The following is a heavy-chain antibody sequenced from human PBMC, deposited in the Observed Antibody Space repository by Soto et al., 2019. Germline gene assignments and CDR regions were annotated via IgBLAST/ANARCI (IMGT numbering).Heavy chain of an antibody. V-gene: IGHV3-23*01. D-gene: IGHD3-22*01. Sequence: GGSLRLSCAASGFTFSSYAVSWVRQAPGRGPEWISSISGSGSTIYYADSVKGRFTISRDNSKNTLYLQMSSLRAEDTAVYYCAKVFYYYDSSGYYYFDYWGQGTLVTVSS. J-gene: IGHJ4*02. CDR3: AKVFYYYDSSGYYYFDY. CDR1: GFTFSSYA. CDR2: ISGSGSTI.